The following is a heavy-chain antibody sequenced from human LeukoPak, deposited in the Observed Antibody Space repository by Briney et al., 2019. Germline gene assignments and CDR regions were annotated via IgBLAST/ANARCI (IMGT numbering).Heavy chain of an antibody. Sequence: SETLSLTCAVYGGSFSGYYWSWIRQPPGKGLEWIGEINHSGSTNYNPSLKSRVTISVDTSKNQFSLKLSSVTAAGTAVYYCAGSSGWADYWGQGTLVTVSS. CDR1: GGSFSGYY. D-gene: IGHD6-19*01. V-gene: IGHV4-34*01. J-gene: IGHJ4*02. CDR2: INHSGST. CDR3: AGSSGWADY.